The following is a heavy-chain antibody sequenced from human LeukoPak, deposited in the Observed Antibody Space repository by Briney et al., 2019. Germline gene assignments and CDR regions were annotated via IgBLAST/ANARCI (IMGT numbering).Heavy chain of an antibody. CDR2: IIPIFGTA. V-gene: IGHV1-69*13. CDR3: ARDVYVQGAYGSGSYYSTLGHDY. D-gene: IGHD3-10*01. Sequence: ASVKVSCKASRGTFSSYAISWVRQAPGQGLEWMGGIIPIFGTANYAQKFQGRVTITADESTSTAYMELSSLRSDDTAVYYCARDVYVQGAYGSGSYYSTLGHDYWGQGTLVTVSS. CDR1: RGTFSSYA. J-gene: IGHJ4*02.